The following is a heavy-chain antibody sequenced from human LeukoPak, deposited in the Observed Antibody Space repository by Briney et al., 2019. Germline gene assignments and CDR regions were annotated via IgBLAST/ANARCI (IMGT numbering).Heavy chain of an antibody. V-gene: IGHV1-69*04. CDR3: ARSGTTLGLALDY. Sequence: GASVKVSCKASGGTFISHAITWVRQAPGQGLEWMGRIIPILGITTYAQKFQGRVTITADKSTSTAYMELSSLRSEDTAVYYCARSGTTLGLALDYWGQGTLVTVSS. CDR1: GGTFISHA. CDR2: IIPILGIT. J-gene: IGHJ4*02. D-gene: IGHD1-7*01.